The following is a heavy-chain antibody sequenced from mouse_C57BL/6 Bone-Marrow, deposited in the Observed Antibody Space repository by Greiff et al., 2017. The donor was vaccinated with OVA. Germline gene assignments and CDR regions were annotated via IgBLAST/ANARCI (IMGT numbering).Heavy chain of an antibody. CDR2: IYPGDGDT. Sequence: VKLQESGPELVKPGASVKISCKASGYAFSSSWMNWVKQRPGKGLEWIGRIYPGDGDTNYNGKFKGKATLTADKSSSTAYMQLSSLTSEDSAVYVCESGIPAYWGQGTTLTVSS. D-gene: IGHD4-1*01. V-gene: IGHV1-82*01. CDR1: GYAFSSSW. J-gene: IGHJ2*01. CDR3: ESGIPAY.